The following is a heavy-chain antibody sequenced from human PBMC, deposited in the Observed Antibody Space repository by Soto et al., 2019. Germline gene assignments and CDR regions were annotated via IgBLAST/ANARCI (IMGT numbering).Heavy chain of an antibody. D-gene: IGHD6-19*01. CDR2: IFQSGST. CDR3: ARGRGRYSSGWSWFDP. CDR1: GGTIRSPDW. V-gene: IGHV4-4*02. J-gene: IGHJ5*02. Sequence: SSDTLSLTCGVSGGTIRSPDWWTWVRQPPGKGLEWIGEIFQSGSTNYTPSLESRVTISVDKSKNQFSLTLTSVTAADTAVYFCARGRGRYSSGWSWFDPWGQGILVTVSS.